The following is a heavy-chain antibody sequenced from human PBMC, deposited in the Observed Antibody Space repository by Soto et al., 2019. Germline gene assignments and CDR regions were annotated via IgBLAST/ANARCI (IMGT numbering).Heavy chain of an antibody. CDR3: ARSPGITGTRASQYAMDV. CDR2: IIPIFGTP. V-gene: IGHV1-69*13. CDR1: GDTFSTFA. J-gene: IGHJ6*02. Sequence: VKVSCKASGDTFSTFAISSVRQAPGQGLEWMGGIIPIFGTPDYAQHFPGRVTISADESTKTAYLELSSLRPEDTAVYYCARSPGITGTRASQYAMDVWGQGTTVTVSS. D-gene: IGHD1-20*01.